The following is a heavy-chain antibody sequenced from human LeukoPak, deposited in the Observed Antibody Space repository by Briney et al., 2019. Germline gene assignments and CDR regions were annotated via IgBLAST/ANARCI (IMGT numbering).Heavy chain of an antibody. CDR2: INPNSGDT. CDR1: XXTFTNYY. Sequence: ASVKXXXKASXXTFTNYYMXWVRQAPGQGLEWMGRINPNSGDTSFAQKFRGRVTMTRDTSVNTAYMELGRLTSYYTAIYYCARDSRVADYYWGQGTLVTVSS. D-gene: IGHD2-15*01. J-gene: IGHJ4*02. V-gene: IGHV1-2*06. CDR3: ARDSRVADYY.